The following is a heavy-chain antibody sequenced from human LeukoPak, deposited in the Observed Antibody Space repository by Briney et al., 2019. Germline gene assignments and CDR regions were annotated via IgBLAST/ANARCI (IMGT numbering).Heavy chain of an antibody. CDR3: ANAAYYSDAWWGLDY. CDR2: ISGSGGSI. V-gene: IGHV3-23*01. CDR1: GFTFSSYA. J-gene: IGHJ4*02. D-gene: IGHD4-11*01. Sequence: PGGSLRLSCAASGFTFSSYAMSWVRQAPGKGLEWVSAISGSGGSIYYADSVKGRFTISRDNSKSTLYLQMNSLRAEDAAVYYCANAAYYSDAWWGLDYWGQGTLVTVSS.